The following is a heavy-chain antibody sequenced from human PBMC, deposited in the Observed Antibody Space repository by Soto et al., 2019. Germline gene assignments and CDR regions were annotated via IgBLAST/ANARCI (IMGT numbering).Heavy chain of an antibody. CDR3: ARGGPQVVHNWVDP. CDR2: IDPTDSYT. J-gene: IGHJ5*02. CDR1: GYTFTSYW. D-gene: IGHD2-15*01. Sequence: EVKLVQSGAEMKKPGESLRISCKGSGYTFTSYWINWVRQMPGKGLEWMGRIDPTDSYTNYNPSFQGHVTISADKSLSTAYLQWDSLRASDTATYYCARGGPQVVHNWVDPWGQGTLVTVSS. V-gene: IGHV5-10-1*01.